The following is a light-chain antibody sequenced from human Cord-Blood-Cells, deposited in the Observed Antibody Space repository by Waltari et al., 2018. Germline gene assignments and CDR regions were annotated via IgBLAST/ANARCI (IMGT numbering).Light chain of an antibody. V-gene: IGKV1-5*03. J-gene: IGKJ2*03. CDR3: QQYNSYPYS. CDR1: QSISSW. CDR2: KAS. Sequence: DIQMTQSPSPLSASVGDSVTITFRASQSISSWLAWYQQKPGKAPKLLIYKASSLESGVPSRFSGSGSGTEFTLTISSLQPDDFATYYCQQYNSYPYSFGQGTKLEIK.